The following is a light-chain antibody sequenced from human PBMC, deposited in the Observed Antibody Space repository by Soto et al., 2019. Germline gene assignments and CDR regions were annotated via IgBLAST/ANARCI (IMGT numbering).Light chain of an antibody. Sequence: EIVMTQSPATLSASPGESATLSCGASQSVSINLAWYHQKPGQAPRLLIYDASTRASGITARFSGSGSGTEFTLTISRLQSEDFAVYYCQQYSNWPQTFGQGTRVEIK. J-gene: IGKJ1*01. CDR1: QSVSIN. CDR3: QQYSNWPQT. V-gene: IGKV3-15*01. CDR2: DAS.